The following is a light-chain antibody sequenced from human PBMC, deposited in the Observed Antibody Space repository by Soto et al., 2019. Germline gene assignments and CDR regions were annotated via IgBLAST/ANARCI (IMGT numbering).Light chain of an antibody. CDR1: QSVSSN. J-gene: IGKJ5*01. V-gene: IGKV3-15*01. CDR3: QQYNNWPPT. Sequence: EIVMTQSPATLSVSPGERATLSCRASQSVSSNLAWYQQKPGQAPRLLIYGASTRATGIPARFSGSRSVTEFTLTISSLQSEDFALYYCQQYNNWPPTFGHGTRLALK. CDR2: GAS.